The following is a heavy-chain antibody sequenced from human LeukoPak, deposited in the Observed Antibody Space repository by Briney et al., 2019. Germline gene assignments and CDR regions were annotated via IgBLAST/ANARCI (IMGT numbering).Heavy chain of an antibody. CDR1: GGSLSGSY. J-gene: IGHJ4*02. D-gene: IGHD3-3*01. Sequence: SETLSLTCAVYGGSLSGSYWSWIRQPPGKGLEWIGEINHSGSANYNPSLKSRVTLSIDKSKNQFSLNLNSVTAADTAVCYCARARRDSGYYKVDYWGQGTLVTVSS. CDR2: INHSGSA. CDR3: ARARRDSGYYKVDY. V-gene: IGHV4-34*01.